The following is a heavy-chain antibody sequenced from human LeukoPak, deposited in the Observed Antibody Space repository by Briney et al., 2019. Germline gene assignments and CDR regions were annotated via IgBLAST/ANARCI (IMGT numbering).Heavy chain of an antibody. CDR2: ITSAGGYR. CDR1: GFTFSDYS. Sequence: GGSLRLSCGASGFTFSDYSMNWVRQAAGKGLAWVASITSAGGYRYYADSVKGRFTISRDNAQNSLFLQMDSLRPEDTAAYFCATSGGFVLPNAITGNWYMDVWGRGTTVTVSS. D-gene: IGHD2-2*01. CDR3: ATSGGFVLPNAITGNWYMDV. J-gene: IGHJ6*03. V-gene: IGHV3-21*06.